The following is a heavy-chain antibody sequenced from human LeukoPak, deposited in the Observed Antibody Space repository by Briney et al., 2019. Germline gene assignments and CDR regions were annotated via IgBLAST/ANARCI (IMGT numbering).Heavy chain of an antibody. Sequence: GGTLRLSCAASGFTFSSYGMHWVRQAPGKGLEWVGVIWYDGSNKYYADSVKGRFTISRDNSKNTLYLQMNSLRAEDTAVYYCARGGHYYDSRSAEYFQHWGQGTLVTVSS. CDR3: ARGGHYYDSRSAEYFQH. D-gene: IGHD3-22*01. V-gene: IGHV3-33*01. J-gene: IGHJ1*01. CDR1: GFTFSSYG. CDR2: IWYDGSNK.